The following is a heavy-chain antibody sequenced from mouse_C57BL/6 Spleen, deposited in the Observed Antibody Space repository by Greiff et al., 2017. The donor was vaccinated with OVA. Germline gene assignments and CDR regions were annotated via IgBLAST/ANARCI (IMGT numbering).Heavy chain of an antibody. D-gene: IGHD2-4*01. V-gene: IGHV14-3*01. CDR3: ASPYDYDDLYFDV. J-gene: IGHJ1*03. CDR2: IDPANGNT. CDR1: GFNIKNTY. Sequence: EVQLVESVAELVRPGASVKLSCTASGFNIKNTYMHWVKQRHEQGLEWIGRIDPANGNTKYAPKFQGKAPITADTSSNTAYLQLSSLTSEDTAIYYCASPYDYDDLYFDVWGTGTTVTVSS.